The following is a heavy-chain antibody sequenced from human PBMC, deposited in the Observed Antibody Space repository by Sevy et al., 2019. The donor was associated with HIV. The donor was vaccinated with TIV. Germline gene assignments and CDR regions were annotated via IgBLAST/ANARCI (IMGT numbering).Heavy chain of an antibody. CDR1: GFTFDDYA. V-gene: IGHV3-9*01. J-gene: IGHJ3*02. D-gene: IGHD1-26*01. Sequence: GGSLRLSCAASGFTFDDYAMHWVRQAPGKGLEWVSGISWNSGSIGYADSVKGRFTISRDNAKNSLYLQMNSLRAEDTALYYCANLLAGPVGATNSPHYQNDAFDIWGQGTMVTVSS. CDR2: ISWNSGSI. CDR3: ANLLAGPVGATNSPHYQNDAFDI.